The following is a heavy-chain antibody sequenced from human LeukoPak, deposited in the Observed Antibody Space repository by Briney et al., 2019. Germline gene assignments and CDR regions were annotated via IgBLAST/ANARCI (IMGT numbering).Heavy chain of an antibody. CDR3: ARRAYCGGDCTSAYYVYFAMDV. J-gene: IGHJ6*02. Sequence: GESLKISCKGSRYIFSTYCVVWVRQMPGKGLEWMGIICPADSDITYSPSFRGQVTMSTDKSTNTAYLQWSSLKASDTAMYYCARRAYCGGDCTSAYYVYFAMDVWGQGTTVTVSS. D-gene: IGHD2-21*02. CDR2: ICPADSDI. CDR1: RYIFSTYC. V-gene: IGHV5-51*01.